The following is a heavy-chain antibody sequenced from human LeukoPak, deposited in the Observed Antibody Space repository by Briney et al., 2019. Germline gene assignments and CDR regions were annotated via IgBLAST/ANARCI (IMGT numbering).Heavy chain of an antibody. CDR1: GLTFSSYG. V-gene: IGHV3-33*01. CDR2: IWYDGSQK. CDR3: ARDYGSGMDV. Sequence: SGGSLRLSCAASGLTFSSYGMHWVRQAPGKGLEWVAIIWYDGSQKYYADSVKGRFTISRDNSENMVNLQMNSLRAEDTAVYYCARDYGSGMDVWSQGTTVTVSS. D-gene: IGHD3-10*01. J-gene: IGHJ6*02.